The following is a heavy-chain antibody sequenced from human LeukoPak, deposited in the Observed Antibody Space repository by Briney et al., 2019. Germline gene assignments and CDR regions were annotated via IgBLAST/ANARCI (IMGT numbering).Heavy chain of an antibody. CDR3: ARGDSGWDLEHDY. Sequence: ASVKVSCKVSGYTFTDYYMHWVQQAPGKGLEWMGLVDPEDGETIYAEKFQGRVSITADTSTDTAYMELSSLRSEDTAVYYCARGDSGWDLEHDYWGQGTLVTVSS. D-gene: IGHD6-19*01. CDR1: GYTFTDYY. J-gene: IGHJ4*02. V-gene: IGHV1-69-2*01. CDR2: VDPEDGET.